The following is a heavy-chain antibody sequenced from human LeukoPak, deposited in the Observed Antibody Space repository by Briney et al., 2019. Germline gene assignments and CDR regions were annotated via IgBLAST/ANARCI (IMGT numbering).Heavy chain of an antibody. J-gene: IGHJ4*02. V-gene: IGHV3-30*02. CDR1: GVIVKSYG. CDR3: AKDQVVVPAAMDH. CDR2: IRFDGTKK. D-gene: IGHD2-2*01. Sequence: GGSLRLSCAVSGVIVKSYGMQWVRQAPGKGLEWVAFIRFDGTKKYYAESVKGRFTISRDNSKNTLYVQMNSLRAEDTAVYYCAKDQVVVPAAMDHWGQGTLVTVYS.